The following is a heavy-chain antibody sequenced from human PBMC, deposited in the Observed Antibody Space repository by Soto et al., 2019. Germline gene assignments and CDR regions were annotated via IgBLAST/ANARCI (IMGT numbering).Heavy chain of an antibody. CDR3: ARDARFGEYRYFDY. CDR2: IYYSGST. CDR1: GVSISSGGYY. J-gene: IGHJ4*02. V-gene: IGHV4-31*03. Sequence: QVQLQESGPGLVKPSQTLSLTCTVSGVSISSGGYYWSWIRQHPGKGLEWIGYIYYSGSTYYNPSLKIRVTLSVDTSKNQFSLKLSSVTAADTAVYYCARDARFGEYRYFDYWGQGTLVTVSS. D-gene: IGHD3-10*01.